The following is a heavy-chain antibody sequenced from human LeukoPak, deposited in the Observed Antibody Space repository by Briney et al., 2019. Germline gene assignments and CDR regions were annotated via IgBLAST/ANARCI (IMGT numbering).Heavy chain of an antibody. CDR1: VLTLSIYW. Sequence: GGTQRLSCATSVLTLSIYWMHCVPDVPGRALVWVTRINNGGCSTTYADSVKGRFTISRDNAKNTLYLQMNSLRVEDTAVYYCARGFYYGMDVWGQGTTVTV. CDR3: ARGFYYGMDV. CDR2: INNGGCST. J-gene: IGHJ6*02. V-gene: IGHV3-74*01.